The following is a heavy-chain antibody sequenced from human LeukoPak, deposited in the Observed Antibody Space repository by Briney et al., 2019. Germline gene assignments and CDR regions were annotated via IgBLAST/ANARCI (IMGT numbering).Heavy chain of an antibody. Sequence: PSGTLSLTCAVSGGSISSSNWWSWVRQPPGKGLEWIGEIYHSGSTNYNPSLKSRVTISVDKSKNQFSLKLSSVTAADTAVYYCASLVEYQLASNGMDVWGQGTTVTVSS. CDR2: IYHSGST. J-gene: IGHJ6*02. D-gene: IGHD2-2*01. CDR3: ASLVEYQLASNGMDV. V-gene: IGHV4-4*02. CDR1: GGSISSSNW.